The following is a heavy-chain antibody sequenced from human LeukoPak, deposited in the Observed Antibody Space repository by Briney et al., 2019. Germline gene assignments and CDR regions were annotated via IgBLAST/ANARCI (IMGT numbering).Heavy chain of an antibody. CDR3: ARIIPMGYYYFDY. J-gene: IGHJ4*02. D-gene: IGHD3-22*01. Sequence: GGSRRLSCAASGFIFSSYSMNWVRQAPGKGLEWVSSISSSRSYIYYADSVKGRFTISRDNAKHSLYQQMNSLRAADTAVCYCARIIPMGYYYFDYWGQGALVTVSS. CDR2: ISSSRSYI. V-gene: IGHV3-21*01. CDR1: GFIFSSYS.